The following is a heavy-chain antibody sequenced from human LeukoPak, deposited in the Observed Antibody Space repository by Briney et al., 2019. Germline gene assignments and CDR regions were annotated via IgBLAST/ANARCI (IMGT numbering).Heavy chain of an antibody. D-gene: IGHD3-22*01. CDR2: INPNSGGT. CDR1: GYTFTGYY. CDR3: ARGETYYDSSGYYSPH. J-gene: IGHJ4*02. V-gene: IGHV1-2*02. Sequence: ASVKVSCKASGYTFTGYYMHWVRQAPGQWLEWMGWINPNSGGTNYAQKFQGRVSMTRDTSISTAYMELSRLRSDDTAVYYCARGETYYDSSGYYSPHWGQGTLVTVSS.